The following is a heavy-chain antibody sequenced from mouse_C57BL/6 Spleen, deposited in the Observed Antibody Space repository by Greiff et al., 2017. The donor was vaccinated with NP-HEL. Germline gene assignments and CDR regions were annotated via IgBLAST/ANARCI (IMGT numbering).Heavy chain of an antibody. CDR3: ARHYGSSLFAY. CDR2: IYPSDSET. D-gene: IGHD1-1*01. CDR1: GYTFTSYW. J-gene: IGHJ3*01. Sequence: QVQLKQPGAELVRPGSSVKLSCKASGYTFTSYWMDWVKQRPGQGLEWIGNIYPSDSETHYNQKFKDKATLTVDKSSSTAYMQLSSLTSEDSAVYYCARHYGSSLFAYWGQGTLVTVSA. V-gene: IGHV1-61*01.